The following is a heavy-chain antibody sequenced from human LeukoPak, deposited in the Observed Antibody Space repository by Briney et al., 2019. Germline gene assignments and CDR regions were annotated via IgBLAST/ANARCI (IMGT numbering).Heavy chain of an antibody. Sequence: SQTLSLTYAISGDSVSSNNVAWNWIRQSPSRGLEWLGRTYYRSKWYNQYAVSVKGRVTVNPDTSKNQFSLQVNSVTPEDTAVYYCTREGSGIPGYFDYWGREPWSSSPQ. CDR1: GDSVSSNNVA. CDR2: TYYRSKWYN. D-gene: IGHD3-10*01. CDR3: TREGSGIPGYFDY. V-gene: IGHV6-1*01. J-gene: IGHJ4*02.